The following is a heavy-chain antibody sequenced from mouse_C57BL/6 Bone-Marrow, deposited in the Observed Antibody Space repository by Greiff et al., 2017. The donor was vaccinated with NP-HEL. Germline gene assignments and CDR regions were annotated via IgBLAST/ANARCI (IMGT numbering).Heavy chain of an antibody. D-gene: IGHD2-3*01. V-gene: IGHV1-81*01. Sequence: QVQLQQSGAELARPGASVKLSCKASSYTFTSYGISWVKQRTGQGLEWIGEIYPRSGNTYYNEKFKGKATLTADKSSSTAYMELRSLTSEDSAVYFCARLGGYYLAYWGQGTLVTVSA. CDR2: IYPRSGNT. J-gene: IGHJ3*01. CDR1: SYTFTSYG. CDR3: ARLGGYYLAY.